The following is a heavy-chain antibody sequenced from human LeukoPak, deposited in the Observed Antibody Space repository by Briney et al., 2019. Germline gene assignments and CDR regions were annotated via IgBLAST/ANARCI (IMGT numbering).Heavy chain of an antibody. CDR1: GGTFSSYA. CDR2: IIPIFGTA. D-gene: IGHD5-18*01. V-gene: IGHV1-69*13. Sequence: SVKVSCKASGGTFSSYAISWVRQAPGQGLEWVGGIIPIFGTANYAQKFQGRVTITADESTSTAYMELSSLRSEDTAVYYCARMLTPYVDTAMERDPYYFDYWGQGTLVTVSS. J-gene: IGHJ4*02. CDR3: ARMLTPYVDTAMERDPYYFDY.